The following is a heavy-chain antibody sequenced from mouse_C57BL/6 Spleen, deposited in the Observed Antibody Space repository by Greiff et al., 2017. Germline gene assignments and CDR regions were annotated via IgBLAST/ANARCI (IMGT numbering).Heavy chain of an antibody. V-gene: IGHV1-72*01. CDR2: IDPNSGGT. Sequence: QVQLQQPGAELVKPGASVKLSCKASGSTFTSYWMHWVKQRPGGGLEWIGRIDPNSGGTKYNEKFKSKATLTVDKPSSTAYMQLSSLTSEDSAVYYCARDYGSSPMGYWGQGTSVTVSS. CDR3: ARDYGSSPMGY. D-gene: IGHD1-1*01. J-gene: IGHJ4*01. CDR1: GSTFTSYW.